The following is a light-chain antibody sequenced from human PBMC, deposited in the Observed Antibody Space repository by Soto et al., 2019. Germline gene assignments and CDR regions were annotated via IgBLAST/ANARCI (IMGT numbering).Light chain of an antibody. V-gene: IGKV1-33*01. Sequence: DIQMTQSPSSLSASVGDRVTITCQASHDITSYLNWYQHKPGKAPKLLIYDASILEAGVTSMFSGSGSGTDFTFTISSLQPEDVATFYCQKCDYLPIFGPGTTVDFK. CDR3: QKCDYLPI. CDR1: HDITSY. CDR2: DAS. J-gene: IGKJ3*01.